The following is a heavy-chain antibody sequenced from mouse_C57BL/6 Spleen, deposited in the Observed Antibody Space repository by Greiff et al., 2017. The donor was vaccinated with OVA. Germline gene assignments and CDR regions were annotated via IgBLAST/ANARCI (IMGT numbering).Heavy chain of an antibody. CDR2: FHPYNDDT. CDR1: GYTFTTYP. V-gene: IGHV1-47*01. Sequence: QVHVKQSGAELVKPGASVKMSCKASGYTFTTYPIEWMKQNHGKSLEWIGNFHPYNDDTKYNEKFKGKATLTVEKSSSTVYLELSRLTSDDSAVYYCARSDYDGGYFDYWGQGTTLTVSS. CDR3: ARSDYDGGYFDY. D-gene: IGHD2-4*01. J-gene: IGHJ2*01.